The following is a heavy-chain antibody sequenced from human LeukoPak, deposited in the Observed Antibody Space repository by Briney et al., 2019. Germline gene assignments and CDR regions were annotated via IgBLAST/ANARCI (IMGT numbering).Heavy chain of an antibody. CDR3: ARSLERDYHGSGTYYMNNWFDP. V-gene: IGHV3-33*01. J-gene: IGHJ5*02. CDR2: IWYDGSDK. D-gene: IGHD3-10*01. Sequence: GGSLRLSCAASGFTLSNYGMHGVRQAPGKGREWVADIWYDGSDKYFADSVNGRFTISRDTSKNTLYLQMNNLRAEDTAIYYCARSLERDYHGSGTYYMNNWFDPWGQGTLVTVSS. CDR1: GFTLSNYG.